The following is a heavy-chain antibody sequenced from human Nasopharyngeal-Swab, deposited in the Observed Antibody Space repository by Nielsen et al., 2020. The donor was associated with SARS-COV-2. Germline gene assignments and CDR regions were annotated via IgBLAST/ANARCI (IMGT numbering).Heavy chain of an antibody. CDR3: ASLRFRGFRELGDY. J-gene: IGHJ4*02. CDR2: ISYDGSNK. D-gene: IGHD7-27*01. Sequence: VRQAPGKGLEWVAVISYDGSNKYYADFVKGRFTISRDNSKNTLYLQMNSLRAEDTAVYYCASLRFRGFRELGDYWGQGTLVTVSS. V-gene: IGHV3-30*03.